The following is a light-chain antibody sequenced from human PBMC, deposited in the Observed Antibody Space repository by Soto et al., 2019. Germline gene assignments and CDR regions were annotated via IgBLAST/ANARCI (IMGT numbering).Light chain of an antibody. CDR1: ISDVGGYNY. V-gene: IGLV2-8*01. J-gene: IGLJ1*01. Sequence: QSVLTQPPSASGSPGQSVTISCTGTISDVGGYNYVSWYQQHPGKAPKLVIYEVTKRPSGVPDRFSGSKSGNTASLTVSGLQAEDEADYYCSSFTGASTIFGTGTRSPS. CDR3: SSFTGASTI. CDR2: EVT.